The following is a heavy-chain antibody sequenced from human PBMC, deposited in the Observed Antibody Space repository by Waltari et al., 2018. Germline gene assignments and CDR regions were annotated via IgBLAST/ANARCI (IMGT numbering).Heavy chain of an antibody. J-gene: IGHJ4*02. Sequence: EVQLVESGGGLVQPGGSLRLSCAASGFTFSSYWMSWVRQAPGKWLVCVVNIKQDGSEKYYVDSVKGRFTISRDNVKNSLYLQMNSLRAEDTAVYYCAREGRIQNQAIRYWGQGTLVTVSS. CDR1: GFTFSSYW. V-gene: IGHV3-7*01. D-gene: IGHD2-2*01. CDR2: IKQDGSEK. CDR3: AREGRIQNQAIRY.